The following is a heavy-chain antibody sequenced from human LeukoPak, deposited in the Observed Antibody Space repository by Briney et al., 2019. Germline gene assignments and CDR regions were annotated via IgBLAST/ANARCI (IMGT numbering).Heavy chain of an antibody. J-gene: IGHJ3*02. V-gene: IGHV3-74*01. CDR3: ARGGSPPEALGDTFDI. D-gene: IGHD1-26*01. CDR1: GLIFSSYW. CDR2: LKSGESGR. Sequence: GGPLTLPCTASGLIFSSYWMHWPRQAPGKGLVWFTHLKSGESGRNYAVSVKGRFTISRDNAKNTLYLQMNSLRAEDTAVYYCARGGSPPEALGDTFDIWGQGTMVTVSS.